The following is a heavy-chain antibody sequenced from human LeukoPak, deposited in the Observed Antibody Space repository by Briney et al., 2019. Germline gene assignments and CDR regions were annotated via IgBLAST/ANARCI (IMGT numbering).Heavy chain of an antibody. J-gene: IGHJ3*02. Sequence: GGSLRLSCAASGFTFSSYGMHWVRQAPGKGLEWVAFIRYDGSNEYYADSVKGRFTIPRDNAKNSLYLQMNSLRAEDTAVYYCARDYIAVAGDAFDIWGQGTMVTVSS. CDR2: IRYDGSNE. CDR3: ARDYIAVAGDAFDI. D-gene: IGHD6-19*01. CDR1: GFTFSSYG. V-gene: IGHV3-30*02.